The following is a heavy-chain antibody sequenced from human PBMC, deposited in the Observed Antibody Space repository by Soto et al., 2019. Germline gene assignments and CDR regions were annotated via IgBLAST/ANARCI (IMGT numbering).Heavy chain of an antibody. CDR1: GFTFGDYA. CDR2: IRSKAYGGTT. J-gene: IGHJ4*02. V-gene: IGHV3-49*04. Sequence: GGSLRLSCTASGFTFGDYAMSWVRQAPGKGLEWVGFIRSKAYGGTTEYAASMKGRFTIARDDYKIIAYLQMNSLKNEDTAVYYCTSSRYYYDSSGYYYFDFWGQGTMVTVSS. CDR3: TSSRYYYDSSGYYYFDF. D-gene: IGHD3-22*01.